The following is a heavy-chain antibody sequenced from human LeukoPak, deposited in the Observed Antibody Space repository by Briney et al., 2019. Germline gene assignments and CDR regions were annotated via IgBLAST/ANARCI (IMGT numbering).Heavy chain of an antibody. CDR2: IIPIFGTA. J-gene: IGHJ1*01. CDR3: AIPAAGPLGFQH. Sequence: SVKVSCKASGGTFSSYAISWVRQAPEQGLEWMGGIIPIFGTANYAQKFQGRVTITTDESTSTAYMELSSLRSEDTAVYYCAIPAAGPLGFQHWGQGTLVTVSS. V-gene: IGHV1-69*05. CDR1: GGTFSSYA. D-gene: IGHD6-13*01.